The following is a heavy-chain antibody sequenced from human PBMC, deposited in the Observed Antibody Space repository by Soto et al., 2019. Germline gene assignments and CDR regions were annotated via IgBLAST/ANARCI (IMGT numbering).Heavy chain of an antibody. CDR1: GGSFNNYA. D-gene: IGHD3-10*01. CDR3: AVAMVREILIFESSGMHV. J-gene: IGHJ6*02. CDR2: IIPNFDTP. V-gene: IGHV1-69*01. Sequence: QVHLVQSVAEVKKPGSSVKVSCKTSGGSFNNYAVSWVRQAPGQGLEWMGGIIPNFDTPNYAQKFQDRVTIIADESTSKGYMELRSLRSNDTAVYYCAVAMVREILIFESSGMHVWGQGTTVIVSS.